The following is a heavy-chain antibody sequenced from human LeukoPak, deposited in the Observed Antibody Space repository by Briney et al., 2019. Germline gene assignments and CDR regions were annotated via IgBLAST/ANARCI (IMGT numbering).Heavy chain of an antibody. CDR1: GYTFTGYN. D-gene: IGHD4-11*01. J-gene: IGHJ4*02. Sequence: GASVEVSCKASGYTFTGYNMHWVRQAPGQGLEWMGWINPNNGGTIYAQKFRGRVTMTRDTSISTAYMELSSLRSDDTAVYYCARPLNDYTFDYWGQGSLVTVSS. V-gene: IGHV1-2*02. CDR3: ARPLNDYTFDY. CDR2: INPNNGGT.